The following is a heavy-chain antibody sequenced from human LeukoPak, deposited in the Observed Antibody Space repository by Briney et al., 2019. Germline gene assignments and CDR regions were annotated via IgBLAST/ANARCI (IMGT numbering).Heavy chain of an antibody. CDR3: ARDMKGERIVVVTWGKAFDI. CDR2: IIPIFGTA. D-gene: IGHD2-21*02. V-gene: IGHV1-69*13. CDR1: GGTFSSYA. J-gene: IGHJ3*02. Sequence: SVKVSCKASGGTFSSYAISWVRQAPGQGLEWMGGIIPIFGTANYAQKFQGRVTITADESTSTAYMELSSLRSEDTAVYYCARDMKGERIVVVTWGKAFDIWGQGTMVTVSS.